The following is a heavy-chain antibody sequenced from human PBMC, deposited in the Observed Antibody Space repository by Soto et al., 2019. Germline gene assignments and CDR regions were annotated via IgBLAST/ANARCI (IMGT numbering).Heavy chain of an antibody. CDR2: IYPGDSDT. J-gene: IGHJ1*01. D-gene: IGHD2-15*01. V-gene: IGHV5-51*01. CDR1: GYSFTSYW. Sequence: GESLKISCKGSGYSFTSYWIGWVRQMPGKGLEWMGIIYPGDSDTRYSPSFQGQVTISADKSISTAYLQWSSLKASDTAMYYCASSQYCSGGSCYFSFQHWGQGTLVTVSS. CDR3: ASSQYCSGGSCYFSFQH.